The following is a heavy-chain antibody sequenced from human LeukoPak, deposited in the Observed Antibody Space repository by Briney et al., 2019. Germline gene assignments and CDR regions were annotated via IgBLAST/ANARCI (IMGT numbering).Heavy chain of an antibody. D-gene: IGHD3-9*01. J-gene: IGHJ1*01. CDR2: INPNTGGT. CDR1: GYTFTSYY. V-gene: IGHV1-2*02. CDR3: AGSLSGYSDWLQSEH. Sequence: APVKVSCKASGYTFTSYYMHWGRQAPGQRLEWLGWINPNTGGTNYAQNFQGRVAMTRDTSISTAYMELSRLTSDDTAVYYCAGSLSGYSDWLQSEHWGQGTLVTVSS.